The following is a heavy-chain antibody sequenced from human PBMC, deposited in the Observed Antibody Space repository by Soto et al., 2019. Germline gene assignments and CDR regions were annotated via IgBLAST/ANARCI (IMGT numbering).Heavy chain of an antibody. CDR3: ARGGIAAAGSGWYFDL. J-gene: IGHJ2*01. CDR2: IKQDGSEK. CDR1: GFTFSSYW. Sequence: EVQLVESGGGLVQPGGSLRLSCAASGFTFSSYWMSWVRQAPGKGLEWVANIKQDGSEKYYVDSVKGRFTISRDNAKNLLYLQMNSVRGEDTGVYYCARGGIAAAGSGWYFDLWGRGTLVTVSS. D-gene: IGHD6-13*01. V-gene: IGHV3-7*01.